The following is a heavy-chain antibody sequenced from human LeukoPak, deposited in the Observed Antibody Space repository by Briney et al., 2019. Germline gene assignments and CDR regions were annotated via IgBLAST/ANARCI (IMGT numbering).Heavy chain of an antibody. V-gene: IGHV4-30-2*01. CDR2: IYHSGST. Sequence: SETLSLTCAVSGGSISSGGYSWSWIRQPPGKGLEWIGYIYHSGSTYYNPSLKSRVSTSVDRSKNQFSLKLSSVTAADTAVYYCARASYYYDTTGLGAVDIWGQGTMVTVSS. D-gene: IGHD3-22*01. J-gene: IGHJ3*02. CDR3: ARASYYYDTTGLGAVDI. CDR1: GGSISSGGYS.